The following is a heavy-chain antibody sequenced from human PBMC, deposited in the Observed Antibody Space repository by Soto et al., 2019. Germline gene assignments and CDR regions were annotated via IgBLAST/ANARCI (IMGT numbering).Heavy chain of an antibody. D-gene: IGHD6-13*01. CDR3: ARLFQAAGTDY. J-gene: IGHJ4*02. CDR1: GGSISSYY. CDR2: IYYSGST. V-gene: IGHV4-59*01. Sequence: QVQLQESGPGLVKPSETLSLTCTVSGGSISSYYWSWIRQPPGKGLEWIGYIYYSGSTNYNPSLKSRLTISVDTSKNQFSLKLSSVTAADTAVYYCARLFQAAGTDYWGQGTLVTVSS.